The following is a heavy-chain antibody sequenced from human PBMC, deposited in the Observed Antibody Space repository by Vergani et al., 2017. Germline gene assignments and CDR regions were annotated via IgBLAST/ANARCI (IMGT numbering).Heavy chain of an antibody. D-gene: IGHD6-6*01. CDR2: IYTSEST. Sequence: QVQLQESGPGLVKPSETLSITCIVSGGSISPYYWSWIRPPAGKGLEWIGRIYTSESTNYNPSLKSRVTMSVDTSKYQFSLKLGSVTAADMAVYYCAREYSSSGGFLAYWGQGTLVTVSS. CDR1: GGSISPYY. CDR3: AREYSSSGGFLAY. J-gene: IGHJ4*02. V-gene: IGHV4-4*07.